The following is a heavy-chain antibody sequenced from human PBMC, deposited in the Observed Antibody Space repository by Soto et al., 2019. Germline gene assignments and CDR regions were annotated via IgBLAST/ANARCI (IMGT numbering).Heavy chain of an antibody. J-gene: IGHJ5*01. CDR2: VNGDGTAT. D-gene: IGHD3-9*01. Sequence: GGSLRLSCAASGLRVSSFAMTWVRQAPGKGLEWISSVNGDGTATYYANSVKGRFTISRDTSKNTLYLQMDGLRAEDTAVYYCTRGLGPKWFDSWGQGTLVTVSS. CDR1: GLRVSSFA. CDR3: TRGLGPKWFDS. V-gene: IGHV3-23*01.